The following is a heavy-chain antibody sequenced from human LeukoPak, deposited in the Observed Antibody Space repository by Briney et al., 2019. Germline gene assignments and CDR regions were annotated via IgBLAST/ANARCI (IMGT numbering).Heavy chain of an antibody. CDR2: ISYDGSNK. D-gene: IGHD2-2*01. CDR1: GFTFSSYA. J-gene: IGHJ6*04. CDR3: ARGYQDYYYYYGMDV. Sequence: GRSLRLSCAASGFTFSSYAMHWVRQAPGKGLEWVAVISYDGSNKYYVDSVKGRFTISRDNSKNTLYLQMNSLRAEDTAVYYCARGYQDYYYYYGMDVWGKGTTDTVSS. V-gene: IGHV3-30*04.